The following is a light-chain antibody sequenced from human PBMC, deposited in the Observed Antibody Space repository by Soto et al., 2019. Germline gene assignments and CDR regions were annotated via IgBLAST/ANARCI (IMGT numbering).Light chain of an antibody. Sequence: KKQTQATLSVSPRERASRSSRASQTVSSNLAWYQQKPGQTPRLLIYATSTRATGIPERFSGSGSATDSTLTISSLEPEDSAVDYGARYGTSQTFAQGTKVDIK. CDR2: ATS. J-gene: IGKJ1*01. CDR3: ARYGTSQT. CDR1: QTVSSN. V-gene: IGKV3D-15*01.